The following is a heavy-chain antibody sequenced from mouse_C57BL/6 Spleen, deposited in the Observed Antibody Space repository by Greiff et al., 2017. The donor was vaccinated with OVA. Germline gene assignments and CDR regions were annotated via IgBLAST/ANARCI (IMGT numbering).Heavy chain of an antibody. D-gene: IGHD1-1*01. J-gene: IGHJ4*01. V-gene: IGHV1-80*01. CDR1: GYAFSSYW. Sequence: QVQLQQSGAELVKPGASVKISCKASGYAFSSYWMNWVKQRPGKGLEWIGQIYPGDGDTNYNGKFKGKATLTADKSSSTAYMQLSSLTSEDSAVYFCARSGVVAPYYAMDYWGQGTSVTVSS. CDR2: IYPGDGDT. CDR3: ARSGVVAPYYAMDY.